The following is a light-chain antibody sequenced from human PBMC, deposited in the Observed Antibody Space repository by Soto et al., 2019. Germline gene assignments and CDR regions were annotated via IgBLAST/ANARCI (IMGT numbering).Light chain of an antibody. CDR3: QQYGSTPLT. CDR2: DAS. CDR1: QSVGNNY. V-gene: IGKV3-20*01. Sequence: EIVLTQSPGTLSLSPGERATLSCRASQSVGNNYLAWYQQKPGQAPRFLIYDASSRATGIPDRFSGSGSGTDFTLTISRLEPEDFAVYYCQQYGSTPLTFAGGTKVEI. J-gene: IGKJ4*01.